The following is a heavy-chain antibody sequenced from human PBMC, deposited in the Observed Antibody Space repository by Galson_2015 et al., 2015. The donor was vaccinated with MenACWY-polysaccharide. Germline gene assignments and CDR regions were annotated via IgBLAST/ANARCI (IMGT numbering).Heavy chain of an antibody. CDR1: GYTFTNYY. CDR2: VKPSGGRP. J-gene: IGHJ6*03. V-gene: IGHV1-46*01. D-gene: IGHD2-8*01. CDR3: ARAAYCTHYCYYYYYMDV. Sequence: SVKVSCKASGYTFTNYYIHWVRQAPGLGLEWMGVVKPSGGRPNQEQKFQGRVTMTSDTSTSTVYMEVRSLGSDDTAIYYCARAAYCTHYCYYYYYMDVWGKGTTVTVSS.